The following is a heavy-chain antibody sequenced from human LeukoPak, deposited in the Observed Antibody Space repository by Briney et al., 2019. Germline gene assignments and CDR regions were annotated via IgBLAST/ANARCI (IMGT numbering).Heavy chain of an antibody. Sequence: TSETLSLTCAVSGYSISSGYYWGWIRQPPGKGLEWIGSIYHSGSTYYNPSLKSRVTISVDTSKNQFSLKLSSVTAADTAVYYCAGSRPQQHPDTSPSTAMAPPYAFDIWGQGTMVTVSS. CDR2: IYHSGST. J-gene: IGHJ3*02. V-gene: IGHV4-38-2*01. D-gene: IGHD5-18*01. CDR3: AGSRPQQHPDTSPSTAMAPPYAFDI. CDR1: GYSISSGYY.